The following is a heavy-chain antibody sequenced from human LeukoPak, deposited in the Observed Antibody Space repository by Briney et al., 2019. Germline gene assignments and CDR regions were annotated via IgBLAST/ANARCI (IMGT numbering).Heavy chain of an antibody. CDR3: ARGVGGFDP. CDR2: INHSGST. V-gene: IGHV4-34*01. CDR1: GGSFSGYY. J-gene: IGHJ5*02. Sequence: SETLSLTCAVYGGSFSGYYWTWTRQPPGKGLEWIGEINHSGSTNYNPSLKSRVTISVDTSKNQFSLKLSSVTAADTAVYYCARGVGGFDPWGQGTLVTVSS. D-gene: IGHD4-17*01.